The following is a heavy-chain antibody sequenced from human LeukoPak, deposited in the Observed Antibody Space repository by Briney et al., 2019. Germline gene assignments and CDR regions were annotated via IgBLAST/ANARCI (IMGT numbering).Heavy chain of an antibody. CDR2: RST. Sequence: PSETLSLTCTVSGGSISSSDYYWGWIRQPPGKGLEWIASRSTYYSPSLKSGVTISVDTSKNQFSLKLMSVTATDTAVYYCARGLTRGYTYGGCFDPWGQGTLVTVSS. V-gene: IGHV4-39*01. CDR3: ARGLTRGYTYGGCFDP. D-gene: IGHD5-12*01. CDR1: GGSISSSDYY. J-gene: IGHJ5*02.